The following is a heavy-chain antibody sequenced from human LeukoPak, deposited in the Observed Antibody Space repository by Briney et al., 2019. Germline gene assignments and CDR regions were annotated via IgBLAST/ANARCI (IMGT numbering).Heavy chain of an antibody. Sequence: GGSLRLSCAASGFTFSSYWMHWVRQAPGKGLLWVSLINSDGNNRGYADSVKGRFTVSRDNAKNSLYLQMNTLRAEDTPVYYCARSDYYDSSRYYYGYWGQGTLVTVSS. CDR2: INSDGNNR. D-gene: IGHD3-22*01. CDR1: GFTFSSYW. J-gene: IGHJ4*02. V-gene: IGHV3-74*01. CDR3: ARSDYYDSSRYYYGY.